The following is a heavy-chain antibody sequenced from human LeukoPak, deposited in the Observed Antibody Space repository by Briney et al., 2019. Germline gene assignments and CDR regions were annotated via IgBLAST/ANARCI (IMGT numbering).Heavy chain of an antibody. J-gene: IGHJ4*02. CDR1: GYSISSGYY. CDR3: AREGVEGVDY. V-gene: IGHV4-38-2*02. CDR2: IYHSGST. Sequence: KPSETLSLTCTVSGYSISSGYYWGWLRQPPGKGLEWIGSIYHSGSTYYNPSLKSRVTISVDTSKNQFSLKLSSVTAADTAVYYRAREGVEGVDYWGQGTLVTVSS. D-gene: IGHD5-24*01.